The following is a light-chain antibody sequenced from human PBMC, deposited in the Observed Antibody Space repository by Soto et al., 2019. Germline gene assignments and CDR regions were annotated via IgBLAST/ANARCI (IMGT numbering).Light chain of an antibody. CDR1: QSLLHSNGYNY. Sequence: DIVVTQSPLSLPVTPGEPASISCRSSQSLLHSNGYNYLDWYLQKPGQSPQLLIYLGSNRASGVPDRFSGSGSGTDFTLKISRVEAEDVAVYYCQQYNNWPLQTFGQGTKV. V-gene: IGKV2-28*01. CDR2: LGS. CDR3: QQYNNWPLQT. J-gene: IGKJ1*01.